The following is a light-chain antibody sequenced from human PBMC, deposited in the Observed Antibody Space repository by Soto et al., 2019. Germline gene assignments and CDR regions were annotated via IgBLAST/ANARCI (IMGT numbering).Light chain of an antibody. J-gene: IGKJ1*01. Sequence: AIQMTQSPTSLSASVGDRVIITCRASQDISKDLGWYQQKPGKAPKFLIYSATSTQSGVPSTFSGSGFGTDFTLTISSLQPEDVATYYCLQDHDYPRTFGQGTKV. CDR1: QDISKD. V-gene: IGKV1-6*01. CDR2: SAT. CDR3: LQDHDYPRT.